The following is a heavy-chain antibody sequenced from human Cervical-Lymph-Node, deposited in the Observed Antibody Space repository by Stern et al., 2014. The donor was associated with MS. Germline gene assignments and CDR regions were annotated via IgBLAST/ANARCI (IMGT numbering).Heavy chain of an antibody. CDR3: ARERFGGVLEWKLRWFDP. CDR2: IYYSGST. J-gene: IGHJ5*02. V-gene: IGHV4-59*01. D-gene: IGHD1-26*01. Sequence: QVQLQESGPGLVKPSETLSLTCTVSGGSFSSYYWSWIRQSPGKGLDWIGYIYYSGSTNYNPSLKSRVTISVDTSKNQFSLKLSSVTAADTAVYYCARERFGGVLEWKLRWFDPWGQGTLVTVSS. CDR1: GGSFSSYY.